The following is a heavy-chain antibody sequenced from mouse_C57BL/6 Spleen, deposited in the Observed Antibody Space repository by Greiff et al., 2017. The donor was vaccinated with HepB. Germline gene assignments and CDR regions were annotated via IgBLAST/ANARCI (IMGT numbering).Heavy chain of an antibody. J-gene: IGHJ4*01. CDR2: IRNKANNHAT. V-gene: IGHV6-6*01. Sequence: EVMLVESGGGLVQPGGSMKLSCAASGFTFSDAWMDWVRQSPEKGLEWVAEIRNKANNHATYYAESVKGRFTISRDDSKSSVYLQMNSLRAEDTGIYYCTSYDSYYAMDYWGQGTSVTVSS. D-gene: IGHD2-4*01. CDR1: GFTFSDAW. CDR3: TSYDSYYAMDY.